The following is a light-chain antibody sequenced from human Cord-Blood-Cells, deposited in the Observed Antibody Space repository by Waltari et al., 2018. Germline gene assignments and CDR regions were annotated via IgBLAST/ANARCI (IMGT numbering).Light chain of an antibody. Sequence: DIQMTQSPSSLSAFVGDRVTITCRASQSISSYLNWYQQKPGKAPKLLIYAASSLQSGVPSRFSGSGSGTDFTLTISSRQPEDFATYYCQQSYSTPYSFGQGTKLEIK. CDR3: QQSYSTPYS. CDR2: AAS. V-gene: IGKV1-39*01. CDR1: QSISSY. J-gene: IGKJ2*03.